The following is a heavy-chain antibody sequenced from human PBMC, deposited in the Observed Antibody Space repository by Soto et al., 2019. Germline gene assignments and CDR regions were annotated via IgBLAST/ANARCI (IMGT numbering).Heavy chain of an antibody. Sequence: GGSLRLSCAASGFTFSYYNMNWVRQAPGRGLEWVSYISDSASTIHYADSVKGRFTISRDNVKNSLYLQMNSLRAEDTAVYYCARDFTPTPFYYHYYGMDVWGQGTTVTVSS. J-gene: IGHJ6*02. CDR1: GFTFSYYN. D-gene: IGHD2-15*01. CDR3: ARDFTPTPFYYHYYGMDV. CDR2: ISDSASTI. V-gene: IGHV3-48*01.